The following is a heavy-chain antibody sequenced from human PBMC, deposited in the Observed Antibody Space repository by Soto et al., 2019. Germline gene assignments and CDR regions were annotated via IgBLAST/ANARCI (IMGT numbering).Heavy chain of an antibody. CDR2: ISAYNGNT. CDR1: GYTFTSYG. D-gene: IGHD1-26*01. J-gene: IGHJ6*02. CDR3: AREGSLPYYYYGMDV. V-gene: IGHV1-18*01. Sequence: QVQLVQSGAEVKKPGASVKVSCKASGYTFTSYGLRWVRQAPGQGLEWMGWISAYNGNTNYAQKLQGRVTMTTDTSTSTAYMELRSLRSDDTAVYYCAREGSLPYYYYGMDVWGQGTPVTVSS.